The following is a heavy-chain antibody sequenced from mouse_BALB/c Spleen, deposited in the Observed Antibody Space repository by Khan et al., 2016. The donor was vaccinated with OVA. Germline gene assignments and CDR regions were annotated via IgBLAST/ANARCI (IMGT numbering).Heavy chain of an antibody. J-gene: IGHJ3*01. CDR3: VRDGSYHRNDGWFAY. V-gene: IGHV1-4*01. CDR1: GYTFTSYT. Sequence: VKLLESGAELARPGASVKMSCKASGYTFTSYTIHWIKLRPGQGLEWIGFINPSNGYTNYNQKFKDKATLTADKSSTTVYMQLSSLPSDDSAVYNGVRDGSYHRNDGWFAYWGQGTLVTFSA. D-gene: IGHD2-14*01. CDR2: INPSNGYT.